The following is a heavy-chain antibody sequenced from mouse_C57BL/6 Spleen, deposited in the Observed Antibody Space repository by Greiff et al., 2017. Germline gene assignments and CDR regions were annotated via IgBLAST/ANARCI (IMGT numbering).Heavy chain of an antibody. CDR1: GFNIKDYY. J-gene: IGHJ1*03. V-gene: IGHV14-1*01. Sequence: EVHLVESGAELVRPGASVKLSCTASGFNIKDYYMHWVKQRPEQGLEWIGRIDPEDGDTEYAPKFQGKATMTADTSSNTAYLQLSSLTSEDTAVYYCTTHYYGSSPPYWYFDVWGTGTTVTVSS. CDR2: IDPEDGDT. D-gene: IGHD1-1*01. CDR3: TTHYYGSSPPYWYFDV.